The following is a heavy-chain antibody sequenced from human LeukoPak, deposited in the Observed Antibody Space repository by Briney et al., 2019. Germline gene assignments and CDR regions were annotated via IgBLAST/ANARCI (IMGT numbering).Heavy chain of an antibody. V-gene: IGHV1-69*05. J-gene: IGHJ4*02. Sequence: SVKVSCKASGGTFSSYAISWVRQAPGQGLEWMGRIIPIFGTANYAQKSQGRVTITTDESTSTAYMELSSLRSEDTAVYYCAREDHETYYYDSSGYWWYYWGQGTLVTVSS. CDR3: AREDHETYYYDSSGYWWYY. D-gene: IGHD3-22*01. CDR1: GGTFSSYA. CDR2: IIPIFGTA.